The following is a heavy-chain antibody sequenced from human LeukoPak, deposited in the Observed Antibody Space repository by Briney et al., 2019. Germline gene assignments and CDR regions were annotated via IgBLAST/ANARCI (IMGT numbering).Heavy chain of an antibody. D-gene: IGHD2-15*01. CDR3: ARVSYCSGGSCYYETSYFDS. Sequence: PSETLSLTCTVSGGSISSSSYYWGWIRQPPGKGLEWMGSIYYSGSTYYNPSLKSRVTISVDTSKNQFSLKLSSVTAADTAVYYCARVSYCSGGSCYYETSYFDSWGQGTLVTVSS. V-gene: IGHV4-39*01. CDR2: IYYSGST. CDR1: GGSISSSSYY. J-gene: IGHJ4*02.